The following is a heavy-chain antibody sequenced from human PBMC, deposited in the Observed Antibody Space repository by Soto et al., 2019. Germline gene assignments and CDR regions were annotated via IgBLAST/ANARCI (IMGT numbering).Heavy chain of an antibody. V-gene: IGHV1-2*04. CDR3: ARDYGDPSYYYYYGMDV. CDR2: INPNSGGT. CDR1: GYTFTGYY. J-gene: IGHJ6*02. D-gene: IGHD4-17*01. Sequence: ASVKVSCKASGYTFTGYYMHWVRQAPGQGLEWMGWINPNSGGTNYAQKFQGWVTMTRDTSISTAYMELSRLRSDDTAVYYCARDYGDPSYYYYYGMDVWGQGTTVTVSS.